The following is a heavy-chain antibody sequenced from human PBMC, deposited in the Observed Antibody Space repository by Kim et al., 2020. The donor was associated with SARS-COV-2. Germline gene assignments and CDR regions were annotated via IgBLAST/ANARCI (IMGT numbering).Heavy chain of an antibody. CDR2: IYHSGST. Sequence: SETLSLTCAVSGGSISSSNWWSWVRQPPGKGLEWIGEIYHSGSTNYNPSLKSRVTISVDKSKNQFSLKLSSVTAADTAVYYCARGPIFATYYFDYWGQGTLVTVSS. J-gene: IGHJ4*02. V-gene: IGHV4-4*02. D-gene: IGHD3-3*01. CDR3: ARGPIFATYYFDY. CDR1: GGSISSSNW.